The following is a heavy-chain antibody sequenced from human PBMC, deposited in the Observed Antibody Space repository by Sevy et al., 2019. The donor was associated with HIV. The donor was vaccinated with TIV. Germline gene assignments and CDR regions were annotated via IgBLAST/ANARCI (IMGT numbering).Heavy chain of an antibody. CDR1: GFRFSSFS. V-gene: IGHV3-48*02. D-gene: IGHD4-17*01. Sequence: GGSLRLSCAASGFRFSSFSMNWVHQAPGKGLEWVSYITSSSSTIFYADSVKGRFTISRDNAKNSLYLQMSSLRDEDTAVYYCARAQADYGDFGGHFDHWGQGSLVTVSS. J-gene: IGHJ4*02. CDR3: ARAQADYGDFGGHFDH. CDR2: ITSSSSTI.